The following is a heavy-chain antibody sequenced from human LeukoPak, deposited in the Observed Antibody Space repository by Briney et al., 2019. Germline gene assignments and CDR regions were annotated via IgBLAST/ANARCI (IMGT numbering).Heavy chain of an antibody. CDR2: IYHSGST. CDR1: GGSISSSNW. D-gene: IGHD6-19*01. CDR3: ARYSSGWYGGFDY. J-gene: IGHJ4*02. V-gene: IGHV4-4*02. Sequence: SETLSLTCAVSGGSISSSNWWSWVRQPPGKGLEWIGEIYHSGSTNYNPFLKSRVTISVDKSKNQFSLKLSSVTAADTAVYYCARYSSGWYGGFDYWGQGTLVTVSS.